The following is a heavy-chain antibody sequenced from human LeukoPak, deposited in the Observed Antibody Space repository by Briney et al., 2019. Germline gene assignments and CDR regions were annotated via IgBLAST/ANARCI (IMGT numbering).Heavy chain of an antibody. CDR1: GFTFSSYG. J-gene: IGHJ6*03. CDR3: AREGRGSYGSGRGIYMDV. V-gene: IGHV3-30*02. CDR2: IRYDGSNK. D-gene: IGHD3-10*01. Sequence: PGGSLRLSCAASGFTFSSYGMHWVRQAPGKGLEWVAFIRYDGSNKYYADSVKGRFTISRDNSKNTLYLQMNSLRAEDTAVYYCAREGRGSYGSGRGIYMDVWGKGTTVTISS.